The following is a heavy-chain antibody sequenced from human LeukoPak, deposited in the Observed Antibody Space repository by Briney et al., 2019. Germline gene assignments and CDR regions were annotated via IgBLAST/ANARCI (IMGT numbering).Heavy chain of an antibody. V-gene: IGHV3-23*01. CDR2: FSSSGANT. D-gene: IGHD3-3*01. CDR1: GITFSTYA. J-gene: IGHJ4*02. Sequence: GGSLRLSCVASGITFSTYAMSWVRQAPGKGLEWVSGFSSSGANTYYADSVKGRITISRDNSKNTLYLQMDSLRAEDTAVYYCAKGRRFWDYWGQGTLVTVSS. CDR3: AKGRRFWDY.